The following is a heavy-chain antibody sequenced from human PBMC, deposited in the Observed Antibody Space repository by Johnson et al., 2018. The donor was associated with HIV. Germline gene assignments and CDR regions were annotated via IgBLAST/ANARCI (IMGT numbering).Heavy chain of an antibody. V-gene: IGHV3-11*04. D-gene: IGHD5-18*01. CDR3: ARNRPVSYGYRGAFDF. Sequence: QVQLVESGGGLVKPGGSLRLSCAASGFTFSDDYMSWIRQAPGKGLEWVSYISRSGSTITYADSVKGRFTISRDNAIKSLYLQINSLRAEDTAVYYCARNRPVSYGYRGAFDFWGQGTMVTVSS. J-gene: IGHJ3*01. CDR1: GFTFSDDY. CDR2: ISRSGSTI.